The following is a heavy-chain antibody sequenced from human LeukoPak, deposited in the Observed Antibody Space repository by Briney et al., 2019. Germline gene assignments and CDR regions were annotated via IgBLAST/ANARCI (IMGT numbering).Heavy chain of an antibody. Sequence: SETLSLTCTVSGGSISSYYWSWIRQPAGKGLEWIGRIYTSGSTNYNPSLKSRVTMSVDTSKNQFSLKLSSVTAADTAVYYCARSLDLYSYGQYYFDYWGQGTLITVSS. CDR2: IYTSGST. J-gene: IGHJ4*02. V-gene: IGHV4-4*07. CDR3: ARSLDLYSYGQYYFDY. D-gene: IGHD5-18*01. CDR1: GGSISSYY.